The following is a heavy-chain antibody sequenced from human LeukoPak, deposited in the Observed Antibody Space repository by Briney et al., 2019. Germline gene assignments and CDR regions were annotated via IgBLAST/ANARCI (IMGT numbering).Heavy chain of an antibody. J-gene: IGHJ4*02. CDR1: GFTFSSYA. V-gene: IGHV3-23*01. CDR3: AKVHCSSGYYYVDECSFDY. CDR2: ISGSGGST. Sequence: GGSLRLSCAASGFTFSSYAMSWVRQAPGKGLEWVSAISGSGGSTYYADSVKGRFTISRDNSKNTLYLQMNSLRAEDTAVYYCAKVHCSSGYYYVDECSFDYWGQGTLVTVSS. D-gene: IGHD3-22*01.